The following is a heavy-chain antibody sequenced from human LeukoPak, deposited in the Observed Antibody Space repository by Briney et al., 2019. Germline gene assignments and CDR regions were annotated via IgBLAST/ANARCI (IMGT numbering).Heavy chain of an antibody. CDR3: ARGQPASIAAAGKDLDY. CDR2: IYSNGNT. Sequence: PSETLSLTCTVSGGSISNSHAYWGWIRQTPGKGLEWIGNIYSNGNTYDNPSLKSRVTISLDTSKNQFSLKLSSVTAADTAVYYCARGQPASIAAAGKDLDYWGQGTLVTVSS. CDR1: GGSISNSHAY. V-gene: IGHV4-39*07. D-gene: IGHD6-13*01. J-gene: IGHJ4*02.